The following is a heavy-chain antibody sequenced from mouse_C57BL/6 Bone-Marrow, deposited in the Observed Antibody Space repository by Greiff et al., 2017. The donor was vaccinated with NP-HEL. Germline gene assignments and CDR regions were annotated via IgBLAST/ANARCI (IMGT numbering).Heavy chain of an antibody. CDR3: ARARWLLLFAY. Sequence: QVQLQQSGPGLVQPSQSLSITCTVSGFSLTSYGVHWVRQSPGKGLEWLGVIWSGGSTDYNAAFISRLSISKDNSKSQVFFKMNSLQADDTAIYYCARARWLLLFAYWGQGTLVTVSA. CDR2: IWSGGST. J-gene: IGHJ3*01. D-gene: IGHD2-3*01. V-gene: IGHV2-2*01. CDR1: GFSLTSYG.